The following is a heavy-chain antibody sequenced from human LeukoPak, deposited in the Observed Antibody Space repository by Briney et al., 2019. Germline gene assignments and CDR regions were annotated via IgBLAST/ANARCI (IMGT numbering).Heavy chain of an antibody. V-gene: IGHV1-69*04. Sequence: GASVKVSCKASGGTFSSYAISWVRQAPGQGLEWMGRIIPTLGIANYAQKFQGRVTITADKSTSTAYMELSSLRSEDTAVYYCARDRYCSGGSCYPYYYYYGMDVWGQGTTVTVSS. CDR3: ARDRYCSGGSCYPYYYYYGMDV. D-gene: IGHD2-15*01. CDR1: GGTFSSYA. CDR2: IIPTLGIA. J-gene: IGHJ6*02.